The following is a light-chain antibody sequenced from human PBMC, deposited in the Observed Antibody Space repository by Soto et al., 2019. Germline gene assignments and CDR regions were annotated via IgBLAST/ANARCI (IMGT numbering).Light chain of an antibody. CDR3: QQYVYSLLT. CDR1: QTVIHNF. J-gene: IGKJ2*01. V-gene: IGKV3-20*01. CDR2: GAS. Sequence: IVLTQSPGTLSVSPGERVTLSCRASQTVIHNFLAWYQQKPGQAPRLLIYGASTWASGVRDRFSGRGSGTDFTLTISSLATEDSEVYYCQQYVYSLLTFGKGTK.